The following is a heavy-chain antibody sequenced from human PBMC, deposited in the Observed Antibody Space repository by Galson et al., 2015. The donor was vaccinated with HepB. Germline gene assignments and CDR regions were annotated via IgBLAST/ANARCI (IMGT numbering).Heavy chain of an antibody. CDR2: IYSGGST. CDR3: AREGQGELELTFDY. D-gene: IGHD1-7*01. J-gene: IGHJ4*02. V-gene: IGHV3-53*01. CDR1: GFTFTDYY. Sequence: SLRLACAASGFTFTDYYMTWIRQAPGKGLEWVSVIYSGGSTYYADSVKGRFTISRDNSKNTLFLQMDSLRAEDTAVYYCAREGQGELELTFDYWGQGTLVTVSS.